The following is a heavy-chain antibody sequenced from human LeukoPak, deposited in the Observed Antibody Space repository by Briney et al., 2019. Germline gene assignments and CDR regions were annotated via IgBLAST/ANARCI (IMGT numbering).Heavy chain of an antibody. CDR1: GGTFSSYA. D-gene: IGHD2-21*02. J-gene: IGHJ6*02. CDR3: ASSIVVVTAKTYYYYYGMDV. CDR2: IIPILGIA. V-gene: IGHV1-69*04. Sequence: ASVKVSCKASGGTFSSYAIGWVRQAPGQGLEWMGRIIPILGIANYAQKFQGRVTITADKSTSTAYMELSSLRSEDTAVYYCASSIVVVTAKTYYYYYGMDVWGQGTTVTVSS.